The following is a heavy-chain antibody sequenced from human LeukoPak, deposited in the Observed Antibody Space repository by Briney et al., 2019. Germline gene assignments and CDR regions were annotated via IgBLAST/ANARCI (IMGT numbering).Heavy chain of an antibody. D-gene: IGHD6-19*01. CDR2: INHSGST. CDR1: GGSISSGGYY. J-gene: IGHJ4*02. Sequence: SETLSLTCTVSGGSISSGGYYWSWIRQPPGKGLEWIGEINHSGSTNYNPSLKSRVTISVDTSKNQFSLKLSSVTAADTAVYYCARTAYSSGWTYWGQGTLVTVSP. CDR3: ARTAYSSGWTY. V-gene: IGHV4-39*07.